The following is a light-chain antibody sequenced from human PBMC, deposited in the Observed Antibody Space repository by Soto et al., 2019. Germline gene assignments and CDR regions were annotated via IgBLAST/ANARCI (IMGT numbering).Light chain of an antibody. V-gene: IGKV3-15*01. CDR3: QQYKTWPRT. CDR1: QSVTSN. CDR2: DAS. Sequence: EIVMTQSPATLSVSPGESATLSCRASQSVTSNLAWYQQKPGQAPRLLIYDASTRATAFPARFSGSGSGTEFTLTISSLQSEDFAVYYCQQYKTWPRTFGQGTKVEIK. J-gene: IGKJ1*01.